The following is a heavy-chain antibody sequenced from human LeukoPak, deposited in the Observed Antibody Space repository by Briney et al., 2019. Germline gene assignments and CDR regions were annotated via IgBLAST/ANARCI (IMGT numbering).Heavy chain of an antibody. V-gene: IGHV4-4*02. CDR3: ARMYSSAYYGMDV. CDR2: IYHSGST. Sequence: SGTLSLTCAVSGGSISSSNWWRWVRQPPGKGLEWIGEIYHSGSTNYNPSLKSRVTISVDKSKNQFSLKLSSVTAADTAVYYCARMYSSAYYGMDVWGKGTTVTVSS. D-gene: IGHD6-19*01. J-gene: IGHJ6*04. CDR1: GGSISSSNW.